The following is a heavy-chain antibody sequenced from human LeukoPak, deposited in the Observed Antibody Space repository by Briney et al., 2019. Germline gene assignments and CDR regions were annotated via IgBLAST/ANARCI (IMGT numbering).Heavy chain of an antibody. Sequence: GGSLRLSCAASGFTFSSYWMHWVRQAPGKGLVWVSRINTDGSGTSYADSVKGRFTISRDNAKNTLYLQMNSLRAEDMAVYYCACGSESVDYWGQGTLVTVSS. CDR1: GFTFSSYW. CDR3: ACGSESVDY. CDR2: INTDGSGT. J-gene: IGHJ4*02. D-gene: IGHD3-10*01. V-gene: IGHV3-74*01.